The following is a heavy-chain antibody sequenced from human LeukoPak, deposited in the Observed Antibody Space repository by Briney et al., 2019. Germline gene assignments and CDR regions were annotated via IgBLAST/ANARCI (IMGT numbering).Heavy chain of an antibody. D-gene: IGHD1-26*01. Sequence: SETLSLTCAVYGGSFSGYYWSWIRQPPGKGLEWIGEINHSGSTNYNPSLKSRVTISVDTSKNQFSLKLSSVTAADTAVYYCAGGELLEVDYWGQGTLVTVSS. CDR3: AGGELLEVDY. J-gene: IGHJ4*02. V-gene: IGHV4-34*01. CDR1: GGSFSGYY. CDR2: INHSGST.